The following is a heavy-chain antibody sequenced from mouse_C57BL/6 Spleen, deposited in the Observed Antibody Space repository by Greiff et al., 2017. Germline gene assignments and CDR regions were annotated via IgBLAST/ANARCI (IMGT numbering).Heavy chain of an antibody. V-gene: IGHV1-50*01. CDR1: GYTFTSYW. D-gene: IGHD1-1*02. CDR2: IDPSDSYT. CDR3: ARDYGDY. J-gene: IGHJ2*01. Sequence: VQLQESGAELVKPGASVKLSCKASGYTFTSYWMQWVKQRPGQGLEWIGEIDPSDSYTNYNQKFKGKATLTVDTSSSTAYMQLSSLTAEDSAVYYCARDYGDYWGQGTTLTVSS.